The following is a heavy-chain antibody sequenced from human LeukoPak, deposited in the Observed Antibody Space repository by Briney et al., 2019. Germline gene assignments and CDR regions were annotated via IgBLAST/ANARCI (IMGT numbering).Heavy chain of an antibody. D-gene: IGHD6-19*01. CDR3: ARKFTRGWYGVDY. CDR2: INPNSGGT. Sequence: GASVKVSCKASGYTFTGYYMHWVRQAPGQGLEWMGRINPNSGGTNSAQKFQGRVTMTRDTSISTAYMELNRLRSDDTAVYYCARKFTRGWYGVDYWGQGTPVTVSS. CDR1: GYTFTGYY. J-gene: IGHJ4*02. V-gene: IGHV1-2*06.